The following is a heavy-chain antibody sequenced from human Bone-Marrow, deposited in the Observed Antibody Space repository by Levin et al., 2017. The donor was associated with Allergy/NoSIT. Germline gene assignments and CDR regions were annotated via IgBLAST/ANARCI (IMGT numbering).Heavy chain of an antibody. J-gene: IGHJ3*02. CDR1: GFTFSSYS. CDR2: ISSSSSYI. CDR3: ARGPVGATTGAFDI. Sequence: PGGSLRLSCAASGFTFSSYSMNWVRQAPGKGLEWVSSISSSSSYIYYADSVKGRFTISRDNAKNSLYLQMNSLRAEDTAVYYCARGPVGATTGAFDIWGQGTMVTVSS. V-gene: IGHV3-21*01. D-gene: IGHD1-26*01.